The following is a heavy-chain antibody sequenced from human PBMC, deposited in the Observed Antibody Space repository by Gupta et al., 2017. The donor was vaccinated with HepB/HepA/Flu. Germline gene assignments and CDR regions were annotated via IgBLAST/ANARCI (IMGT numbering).Heavy chain of an antibody. CDR1: GHTLTELS. D-gene: IGHD6-13*01. J-gene: IGHJ3*02. Sequence: QVQLVQSGAEVKQPGASVKVSCKVSGHTLTELSMHWVRQAPGKGLEWMGGFDPEDGETIYAQKFQGRVTKTEDTSTDTAYMELSSLRSEDTAVYYCATCFPYSSSRTRGAFDIWGQGTMVTVSS. V-gene: IGHV1-24*01. CDR3: ATCFPYSSSRTRGAFDI. CDR2: FDPEDGET.